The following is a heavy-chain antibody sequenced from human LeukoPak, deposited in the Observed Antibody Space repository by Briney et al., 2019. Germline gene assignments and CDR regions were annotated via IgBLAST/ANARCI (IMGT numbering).Heavy chain of an antibody. CDR2: IDTDGSST. Sequence: GGSLRLSCAASGFSFSSYWMHWVRQTPEKGLVWVSRIDTDGSSTIYADSVKGRFTISRDNAKNSLYLQMNSLRAEDTAVYYCARSDHYDSNGYYDYWGQGTLVTVSS. V-gene: IGHV3-74*01. D-gene: IGHD3-22*01. J-gene: IGHJ4*02. CDR3: ARSDHYDSNGYYDY. CDR1: GFSFSSYW.